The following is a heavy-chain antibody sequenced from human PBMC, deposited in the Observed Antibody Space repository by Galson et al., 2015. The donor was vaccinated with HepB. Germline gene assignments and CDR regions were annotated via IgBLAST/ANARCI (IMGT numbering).Heavy chain of an antibody. J-gene: IGHJ2*01. CDR2: INWNGGST. D-gene: IGHD4-17*01. CDR3: ARSATTVTIAWYFDL. V-gene: IGHV3-20*04. Sequence: SLRLSCAASGFTFDDYGMSWVRQAPGKGLEWVSGINWNGGSTGYADSVKGRFTISRDNAKNSLYLQMSSLRAEDTALYYCARSATTVTIAWYFDLWGRGTLVTVSS. CDR1: GFTFDDYG.